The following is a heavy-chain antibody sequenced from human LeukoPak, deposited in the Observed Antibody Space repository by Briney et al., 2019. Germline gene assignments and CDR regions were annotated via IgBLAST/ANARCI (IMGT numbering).Heavy chain of an antibody. CDR3: ARYSSGVTGEDYFDY. J-gene: IGHJ4*02. CDR2: IRNDGSNK. V-gene: IGHV3-30*02. Sequence: PGGSLRLSCAASGFIFSSYGMHWVRQAPGKGLEWVAFIRNDGSNKYYADSVKGRFTISRDNAKNSLYLQMNSLRAEDTAVYYCARYSSGVTGEDYFDYWGQGTLVTVSS. D-gene: IGHD7-27*01. CDR1: GFIFSSYG.